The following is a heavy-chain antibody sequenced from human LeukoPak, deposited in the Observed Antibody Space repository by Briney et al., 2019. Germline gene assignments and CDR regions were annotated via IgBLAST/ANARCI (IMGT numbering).Heavy chain of an antibody. D-gene: IGHD3-10*01. CDR1: GFTFSDYY. CDR2: IKQDESEK. V-gene: IGHV3-7*01. CDR3: ARALMVRGVEFDY. Sequence: GGSLRLSCAASGFTFSDYYMGWIRQAPGKGLEWVANIKQDESEKYYVDFVKGRFSISRDNAKNSLYLQMNSLRAEDTAVYYCARALMVRGVEFDYWGQGTLVTVSS. J-gene: IGHJ4*02.